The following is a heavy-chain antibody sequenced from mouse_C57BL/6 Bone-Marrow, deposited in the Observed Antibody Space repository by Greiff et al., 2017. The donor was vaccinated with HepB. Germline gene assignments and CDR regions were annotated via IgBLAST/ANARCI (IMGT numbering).Heavy chain of an antibody. D-gene: IGHD1-1*01. CDR2: IHPNSGST. CDR1: GYTFTSYW. J-gene: IGHJ1*03. Sequence: QVQLQQSGAEVVKPGASVKLSCKASGYTFTSYWMHWVKQRPGQGLEWIGMIHPNSGSTNYNEKFKSKATLTVDKSSSTAYMQLSSLTSEDSAVYYCASYYYGSSCWYFDVWGTGTTVTVSS. V-gene: IGHV1-64*01. CDR3: ASYYYGSSCWYFDV.